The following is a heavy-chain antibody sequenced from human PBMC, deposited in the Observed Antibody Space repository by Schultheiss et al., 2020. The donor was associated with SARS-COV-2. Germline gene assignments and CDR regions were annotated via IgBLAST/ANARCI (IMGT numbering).Heavy chain of an antibody. D-gene: IGHD3-3*01. V-gene: IGHV3-30*18. CDR3: AKSGIYDFWSGYYTS. Sequence: GGSLRLSCAASGFTFSNYGMHWVRQAPGKGLEWVTLISYDEVTKYYADSVKGRFTISRDNSKNTLYLQMNSLRAEDTAVYYCAKSGIYDFWSGYYTSWGPGTLVTVSS. CDR2: ISYDEVTK. J-gene: IGHJ5*02. CDR1: GFTFSNYG.